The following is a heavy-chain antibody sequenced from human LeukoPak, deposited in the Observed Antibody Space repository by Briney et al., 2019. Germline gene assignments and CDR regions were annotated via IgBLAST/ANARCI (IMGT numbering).Heavy chain of an antibody. V-gene: IGHV4-4*02. CDR1: GAPISSNNW. CDR3: ASAEPRGIIWYPY. J-gene: IGHJ4*02. CDR2: IYHSGST. Sequence: SETLSLTCAVSGAPISSNNWWWSWVRQPPGKGLEWIGEIYHSGSTNYNPSLKSRVTMSVDKSKNQFSLKLSPVTAADTAVYYCASAEPRGIIWYPYWGQGTLVTVPS. D-gene: IGHD6-13*01.